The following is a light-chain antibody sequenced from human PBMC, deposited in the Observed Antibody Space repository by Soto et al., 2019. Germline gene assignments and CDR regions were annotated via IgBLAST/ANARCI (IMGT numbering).Light chain of an antibody. V-gene: IGLV2-23*01. CDR3: CSYAGSRTYV. CDR1: STDVGNYDL. Sequence: QSVLTQPASVSGSPGQSITISCSGTSTDVGNYDLVSWYQQYPGKAPKLMIYEGSKRPSGVSNRFSGSKSGNTASLTISGLQAEDEADYYCCSYAGSRTYVFGGGTQLTVL. J-gene: IGLJ7*01. CDR2: EGS.